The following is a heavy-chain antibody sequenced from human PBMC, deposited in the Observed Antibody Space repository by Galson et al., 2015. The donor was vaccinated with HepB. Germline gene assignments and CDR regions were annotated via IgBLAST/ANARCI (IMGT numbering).Heavy chain of an antibody. V-gene: IGHV3-7*03. CDR2: IKQDGSEK. CDR1: GFTFVTYW. CDR3: ATSSSGYFDN. Sequence: SLRLSCAASGFTFVTYWMSWVRQAPGKGLEWVANIKQDGSEKYYVDSVTGRFTISRDNAQNSLFPQMNSLRAEDTAVYYCATSSSGYFDNWGQGTLVTVSS. D-gene: IGHD6-13*01. J-gene: IGHJ4*02.